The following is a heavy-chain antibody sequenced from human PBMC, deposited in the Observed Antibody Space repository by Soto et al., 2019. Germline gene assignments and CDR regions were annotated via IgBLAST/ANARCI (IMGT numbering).Heavy chain of an antibody. CDR1: GYTFTSYY. D-gene: IGHD4-17*01. CDR2: INPSGGST. CDR3: DRGDDNYGDCVYFEY. V-gene: IGHV1-46*03. Sequence: GASVKVSCKASGYTFTSYYMHWVRQAPGQGLEWMGIINPSGGSTSYAQKFQGRVTMTRDTSTSTVYMELSSLRSEDTAVYYCDRGDDNYGDCVYFEYWGQGTLVTVSS. J-gene: IGHJ4*02.